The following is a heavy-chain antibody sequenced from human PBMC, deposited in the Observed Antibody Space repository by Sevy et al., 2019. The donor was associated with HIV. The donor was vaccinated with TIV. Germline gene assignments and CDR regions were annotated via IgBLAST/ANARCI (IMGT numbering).Heavy chain of an antibody. CDR2: SDPGDSYT. J-gene: IGHJ6*02. CDR1: GYRFTDYW. Sequence: GESLKISCKASGYRFTDYWIVWVRHMPGKGLEWVGISDPGDSYTTYSPSFQGQVTISVDKSINTAYLQWSSLKASDTAIFYCARGARGTLPSYYYYPMDVWGQGTTVTVSS. CDR3: ARGARGTLPSYYYYPMDV. D-gene: IGHD1-1*01. V-gene: IGHV5-51*01.